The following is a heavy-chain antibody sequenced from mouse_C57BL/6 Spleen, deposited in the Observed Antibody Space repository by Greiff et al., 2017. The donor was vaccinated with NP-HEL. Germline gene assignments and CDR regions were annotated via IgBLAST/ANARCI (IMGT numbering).Heavy chain of an antibody. CDR1: GYTFTNYW. V-gene: IGHV1-63*01. CDR2: IYPGGGYT. CDR3: ARRETVVAHWYFDV. J-gene: IGHJ1*03. D-gene: IGHD1-1*01. Sequence: QVQLKESGAELVRPGTSVKMSCKASGYTFTNYWIGWAKQRPGHGLEWIGDIYPGGGYTNYNEKFKGKATLTADKSSSPACMQFSSLTSEDSAIYYCARRETVVAHWYFDVWGTGTTVTVSS.